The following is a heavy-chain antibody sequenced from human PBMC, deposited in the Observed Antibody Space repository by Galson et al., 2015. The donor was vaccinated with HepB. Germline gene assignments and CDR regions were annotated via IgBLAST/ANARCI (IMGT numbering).Heavy chain of an antibody. CDR2: INTVGDT. CDR1: GFTFSSYD. V-gene: IGHV3-13*01. J-gene: IGHJ6*03. D-gene: IGHD6-19*01. Sequence: SLRLSCAASGFTFSSYDMHWVRQGTGKGLEWVSAINTVGDTFYEDSVTGRFTISRENAKSSLYLHMSSLTAGDTAIFYCARALPGTGWNYIDVWGKGTTVIVSS. CDR3: ARALPGTGWNYIDV.